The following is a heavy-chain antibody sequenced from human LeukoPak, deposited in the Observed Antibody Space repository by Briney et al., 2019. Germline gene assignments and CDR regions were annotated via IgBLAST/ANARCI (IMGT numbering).Heavy chain of an antibody. CDR2: ISYDGSNK. CDR3: AKYDAPDSLAFDI. D-gene: IGHD3-22*01. J-gene: IGHJ3*02. CDR1: GFTFSSYA. V-gene: IGHV3-30-3*02. Sequence: QSGGSLRLSCAAAGFTFSSYAMHWVRQAPGKGLEWVAVISYDGSNKYYADSVKGRFTISRDNSKNTLYLQMNSLRAEDTAVYYCAKYDAPDSLAFDIWGQGTMVTVSS.